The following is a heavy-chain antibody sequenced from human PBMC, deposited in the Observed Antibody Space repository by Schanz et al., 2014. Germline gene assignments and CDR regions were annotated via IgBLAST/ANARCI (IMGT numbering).Heavy chain of an antibody. D-gene: IGHD2-21*01. J-gene: IGHJ5*02. CDR2: MYYSGST. Sequence: QVPLQESGPGLVKPSETLSLTCTVSGGSISSYYWSWIRQPPGKGLEWIGYMYYSGSTNYNPSLNSRVTISVDTSKNQFSLKVTSVTPADTAVYYCARAVGGNSALEWFDPWGQGTLVTVSS. CDR1: GGSISSYY. CDR3: ARAVGGNSALEWFDP. V-gene: IGHV4-59*12.